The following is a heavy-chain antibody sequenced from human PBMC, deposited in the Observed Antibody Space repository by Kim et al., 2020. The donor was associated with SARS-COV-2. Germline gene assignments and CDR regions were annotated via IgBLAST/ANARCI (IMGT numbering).Heavy chain of an antibody. V-gene: IGHV3-33*05. CDR2: VSYDGSNK. D-gene: IGHD2-15*01. CDR1: GYTFSSYG. CDR3: AKASRSTISGHYYAMDV. J-gene: IGHJ6*02. Sequence: GGSLRHSCAASGYTFSSYGMHWFRQVPGVGLEWVAHVSYDGSNKYYADAVKGRFTISKDFSRKTLYLQMNNLRAGDTALYYCAKASRSTISGHYYAMDVWGQGTTVTVSS.